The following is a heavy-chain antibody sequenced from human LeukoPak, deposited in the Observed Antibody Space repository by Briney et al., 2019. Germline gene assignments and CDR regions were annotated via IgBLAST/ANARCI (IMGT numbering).Heavy chain of an antibody. J-gene: IGHJ4*02. Sequence: GRSQRLSCAASAFILSSYRMNGVRQAPKKRLEWVSSISSTSSYIYYADSLKGRFTISRDNAKKSLYLQMNSLRAEDTAVYYCATFSGSYPSYFDYWGQGTLVTVSS. D-gene: IGHD1-26*01. CDR2: ISSTSSYI. V-gene: IGHV3-21*01. CDR1: AFILSSYR. CDR3: ATFSGSYPSYFDY.